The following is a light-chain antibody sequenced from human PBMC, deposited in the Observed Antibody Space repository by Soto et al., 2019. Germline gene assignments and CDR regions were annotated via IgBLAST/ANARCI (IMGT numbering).Light chain of an antibody. CDR3: TSYTSSTTLV. CDR2: DVS. J-gene: IGLJ2*01. V-gene: IGLV2-14*01. Sequence: QSVLTQPASVSGSPGQSITISCTGTSSDVGGYNYVSWYQLHPGKAPKLMNYDVSNRPAGVSNRFSGSKSGNTASLTISVLPAEDEADYCCTSYTSSTTLVFGGGTKLTVL. CDR1: SSDVGGYNY.